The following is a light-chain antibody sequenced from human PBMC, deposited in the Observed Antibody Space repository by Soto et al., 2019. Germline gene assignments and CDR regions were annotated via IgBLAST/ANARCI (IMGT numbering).Light chain of an antibody. CDR2: GAS. CDR3: QQSVT. V-gene: IGKV3-20*01. Sequence: EIVLTQSPGTLSLSPGERATLSCRASQSVSSSYLAWYQQKPGQAPRLLIYGASSRATGIPDRFSGSGSGSHFTLTISRLEPEDFAVYYRQQSVTFGQGTKVDIK. CDR1: QSVSSSY. J-gene: IGKJ1*01.